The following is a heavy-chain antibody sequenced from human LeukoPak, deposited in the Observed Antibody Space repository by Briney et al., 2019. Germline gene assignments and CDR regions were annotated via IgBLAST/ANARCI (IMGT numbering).Heavy chain of an antibody. Sequence: ASVTVSCKASGHTFTGHYIRWVRQAPGQGLEWMACVIPDTGGTYSGQNFQGRVTVTRDTAISTAYMEMSRLKSDDTSVYFCARSNILTARGAFDIWGQGTRVTVSS. J-gene: IGHJ3*02. V-gene: IGHV1-2*02. D-gene: IGHD3-9*01. CDR3: ARSNILTARGAFDI. CDR2: VIPDTGGT. CDR1: GHTFTGHY.